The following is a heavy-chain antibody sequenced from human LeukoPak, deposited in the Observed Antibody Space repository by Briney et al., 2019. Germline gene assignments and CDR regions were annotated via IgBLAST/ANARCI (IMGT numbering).Heavy chain of an antibody. Sequence: GGSLRLSCAASGFTFSSYWMSWVRQVPGKGLEWVANIKQDGSEKYYVDSVKGRFTISRDNPKNSLYLQMNSLRAEDTSVYYCARASSQGVRNFDYWGQGTLATVSS. CDR1: GFTFSSYW. CDR2: IKQDGSEK. J-gene: IGHJ4*02. V-gene: IGHV3-7*01. D-gene: IGHD6-19*01. CDR3: ARASSQGVRNFDY.